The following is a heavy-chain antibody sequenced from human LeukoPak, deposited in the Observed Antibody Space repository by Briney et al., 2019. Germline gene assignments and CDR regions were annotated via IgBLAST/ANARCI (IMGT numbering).Heavy chain of an antibody. J-gene: IGHJ4*02. Sequence: PSETLSLTCTVSGGSLSSYYWSWIRQPPGKGLGWIGYIYYSGSTSSNPSLKSRVTISVDTYKNQFSLKLTSVTAADTALCYCARDLRGSSCYDYWGQGTLVAVSS. CDR3: ARDLRGSSCYDY. CDR2: IYYSGST. D-gene: IGHD2-2*01. CDR1: GGSLSSYY. V-gene: IGHV4-59*01.